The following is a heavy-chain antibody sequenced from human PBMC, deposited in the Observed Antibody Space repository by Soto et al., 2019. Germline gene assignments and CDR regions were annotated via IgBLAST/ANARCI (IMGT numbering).Heavy chain of an antibody. V-gene: IGHV3-21*01. D-gene: IGHD2-15*01. Sequence: VGSLRLSCAASGFTFSSYSMNWVRQAPGKGLEWVSSISSSSSYIYYADSVKGRFTISRDNAKNSLYLQMNSLRAEDTAVYYCARTVVVAASELFDYWGQGTLVTVSS. CDR3: ARTVVVAASELFDY. CDR2: ISSSSSYI. J-gene: IGHJ4*02. CDR1: GFTFSSYS.